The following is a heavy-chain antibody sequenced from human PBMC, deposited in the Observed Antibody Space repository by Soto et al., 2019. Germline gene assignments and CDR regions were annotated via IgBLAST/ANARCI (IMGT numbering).Heavy chain of an antibody. Sequence: LRLSCAASGFTFSSYGMHWVRQAPGKGLEWVAVISYDGSNKYYADSVKGRFTISRDNSKNTLYLQMNSLRAEDTAVYYCAKPGGYYGSGYYYYYGMDVWGQGTTVTVSS. CDR2: ISYDGSNK. CDR3: AKPGGYYGSGYYYYYGMDV. CDR1: GFTFSSYG. J-gene: IGHJ6*02. D-gene: IGHD3-10*01. V-gene: IGHV3-30*18.